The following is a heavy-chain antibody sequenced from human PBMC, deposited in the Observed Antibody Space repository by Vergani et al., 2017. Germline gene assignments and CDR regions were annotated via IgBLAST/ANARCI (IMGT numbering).Heavy chain of an antibody. D-gene: IGHD5-18*01. V-gene: IGHV3-30-3*01. Sequence: QVQLVESGGGVVQPGRSLRLSCAASGFTFSSYAMHWVRQAPGKGLEWVAVISYDGSNKYYADSVKGRFTISRDNSKNTLYLQMNSLRAEDTAVYYCARGSLYRGYSYGCSDYWGQGTLVTVSS. CDR1: GFTFSSYA. J-gene: IGHJ4*02. CDR3: ARGSLYRGYSYGCSDY. CDR2: ISYDGSNK.